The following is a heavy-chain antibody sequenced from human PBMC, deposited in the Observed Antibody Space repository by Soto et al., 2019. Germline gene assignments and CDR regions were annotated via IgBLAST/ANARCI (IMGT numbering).Heavy chain of an antibody. CDR3: ARDKPDWCTVEVYYYKMEV. CDR2: IYYSGST. J-gene: IGHJ6*03. V-gene: IGHV4-59*01. CDR1: GGSITSYY. Sequence: SETLSLTCTVSGGSITSYYWTWIRQPPGKGLEWIGNIYYSGSTNYNPSLRSRVTISVDTSKNQFSLKLTSVTAADTAVYYCARDKPDWCTVEVYYYKMEVWGKGTTVTVS. D-gene: IGHD2-8*01.